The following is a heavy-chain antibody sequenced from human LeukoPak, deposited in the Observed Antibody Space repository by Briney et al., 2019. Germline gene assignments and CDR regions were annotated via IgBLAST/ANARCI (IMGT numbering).Heavy chain of an antibody. CDR3: AREYRGSGSYYTPYYYYYGMDV. Sequence: SETLSLTCTVSGGSISSSTYYWGWIRRPPGKGLDWIGSIYYSGSTNYNPSLKSRVTISVDTSKNQFSLKLSSVTAADTAVYYCAREYRGSGSYYTPYYYYYGMDVWGQGTTVTVSS. J-gene: IGHJ6*02. D-gene: IGHD3-10*01. V-gene: IGHV4-39*07. CDR2: IYYSGST. CDR1: GGSISSSTYY.